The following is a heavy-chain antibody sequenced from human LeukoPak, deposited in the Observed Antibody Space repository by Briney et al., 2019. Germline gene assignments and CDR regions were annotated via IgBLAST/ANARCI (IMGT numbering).Heavy chain of an antibody. Sequence: SETLSLTCTVSGGSISSYYWSWIRQPAGKGLEWIGRIYTSGSTNYNPSLKSRVTMSVDTSKNQFSLKLSSVTAADTAVYYCARDSYYYDSSGYISRTYFDYWGQGTLVTVSS. CDR3: ARDSYYYDSSGYISRTYFDY. CDR2: IYTSGST. J-gene: IGHJ4*02. CDR1: GGSISSYY. D-gene: IGHD3-22*01. V-gene: IGHV4-4*07.